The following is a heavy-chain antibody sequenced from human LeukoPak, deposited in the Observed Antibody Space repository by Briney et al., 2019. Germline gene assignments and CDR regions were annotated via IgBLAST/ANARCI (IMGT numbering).Heavy chain of an antibody. V-gene: IGHV1-46*01. CDR3: ARDLQQLGTSDAFDI. J-gene: IGHJ3*02. CDR1: GYTFTGYY. CDR2: INPSGGST. Sequence: ASVKVSCKASGYTFTGYYMHWVRQAPGQGLEWMGIINPSGGSTSYAQKFQGRVTMTRDTSTSTVYMELSSLRSEDTAVYYCARDLQQLGTSDAFDIWGQGTMVTVSS. D-gene: IGHD6-13*01.